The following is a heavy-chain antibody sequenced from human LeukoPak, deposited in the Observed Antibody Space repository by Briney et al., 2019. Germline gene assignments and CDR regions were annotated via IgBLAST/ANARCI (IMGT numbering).Heavy chain of an antibody. V-gene: IGHV1-46*01. D-gene: IGHD2-2*01. CDR3: ARDQLSNDAFDI. CDR2: INPSGGST. Sequence: ASVKVSCKASGYTFTSYYMHWVRQAPGQGLEWMGIINPSGGSTNYAQKFQGRVTMTRDMSTSTVYMELSSLRSEDTAVYYCARDQLSNDAFDIWGQGTMVTVSS. J-gene: IGHJ3*02. CDR1: GYTFTSYY.